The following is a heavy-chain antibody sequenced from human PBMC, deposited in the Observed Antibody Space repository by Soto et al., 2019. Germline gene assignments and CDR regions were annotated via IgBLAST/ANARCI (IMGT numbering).Heavy chain of an antibody. Sequence: QVQLVQSGAEVKKPGASVKVSCKASGYTFSSYGISWVRQAPGQGLEWVGWISTYTGHTNYAQKLQDRVTMTTDTSTCTASMELRSLISDDTAVYYCTRDLGLHNGYYYGMDVWGQGTTVTVSS. CDR1: GYTFSSYG. CDR3: TRDLGLHNGYYYGMDV. CDR2: ISTYTGHT. V-gene: IGHV1-18*04. D-gene: IGHD5-12*01. J-gene: IGHJ6*02.